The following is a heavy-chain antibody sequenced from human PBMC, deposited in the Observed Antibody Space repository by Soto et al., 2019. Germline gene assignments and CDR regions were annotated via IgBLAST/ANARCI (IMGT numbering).Heavy chain of an antibody. J-gene: IGHJ3*02. D-gene: IGHD3-3*01. V-gene: IGHV1-58*01. Sequence: QMQLVQSGPDVKEPGTSVKVSCQASGFTVSDSAVHWVRQARGQPLEWIGYIVVGKGNTNYAQRLQERDTFSSDKSRRTAYMELRSLRYEDTAVYYCAATTHYDFWSGYFTGVAFDIWGQGTKVTVSS. CDR2: IVVGKGNT. CDR3: AATTHYDFWSGYFTGVAFDI. CDR1: GFTVSDSA.